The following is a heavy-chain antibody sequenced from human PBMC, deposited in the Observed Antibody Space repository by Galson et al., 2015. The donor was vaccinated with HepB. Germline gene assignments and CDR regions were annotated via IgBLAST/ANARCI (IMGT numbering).Heavy chain of an antibody. CDR1: GGTFSSYA. CDR3: ARTHTAMVTHYYYGIDV. CDR2: IIPIFGTA. J-gene: IGHJ6*02. Sequence: SVKVSCKASGGTFSSYAISWVRQAPGQGLEWMGGIIPIFGTANYAQKFQGRVTITADKSTSTAYMELSSLRSEDTAVYYCARTHTAMVTHYYYGIDVWGQGTTVTVSS. V-gene: IGHV1-69*06. D-gene: IGHD5-18*01.